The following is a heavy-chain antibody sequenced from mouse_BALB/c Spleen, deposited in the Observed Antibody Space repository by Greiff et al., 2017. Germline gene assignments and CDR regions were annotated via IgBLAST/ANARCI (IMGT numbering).Heavy chain of an antibody. V-gene: IGHV3-2*02. J-gene: IGHJ3*01. CDR3: ARGGITTGAWFAY. D-gene: IGHD2-12*01. CDR1: GYSITSDYA. CDR2: ISYSGST. Sequence: EVKLLESGPGLVKPSQSLSLTCTVTGYSITSDYAWNWIRQFPGNKLEWMGYISYSGSTSYNPSLKSRISITRDTSKNQFFLQLNSVTTEDTATYYCARGGITTGAWFAYWGQGTLVTVSA.